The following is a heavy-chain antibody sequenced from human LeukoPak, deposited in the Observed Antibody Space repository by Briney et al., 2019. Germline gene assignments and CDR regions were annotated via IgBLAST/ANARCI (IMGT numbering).Heavy chain of an antibody. CDR3: ARGSRYGDYPYYCDF. CDR2: VRYVGNNP. Sequence: GRSLRPSCAASGFTFASFGMHWVRQAPGKGLDWVAFVRYVGNNPYYSTSVKGRFTISRDNSKNTVLLQMNNLRLEDAAVYYCARGSRYGDYPYYCDFWGQGTLVTVSS. J-gene: IGHJ4*02. D-gene: IGHD4-17*01. V-gene: IGHV3-30*02. CDR1: GFTFASFG.